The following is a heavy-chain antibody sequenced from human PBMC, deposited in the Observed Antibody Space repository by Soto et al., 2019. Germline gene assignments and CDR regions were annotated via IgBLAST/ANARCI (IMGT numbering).Heavy chain of an antibody. Sequence: ASVKVSCKASGYTFTSYDINWVRQATGQGLEWMGWMNPNSGNTGYAQKFQGRVTMTRNTSISTAYMELSSLRSEDTAVYYCARGMLQTSYYYYYMDVWGKGTTVTVSS. CDR1: GYTFTSYD. J-gene: IGHJ6*03. D-gene: IGHD2-15*01. CDR2: MNPNSGNT. CDR3: ARGMLQTSYYYYYMDV. V-gene: IGHV1-8*01.